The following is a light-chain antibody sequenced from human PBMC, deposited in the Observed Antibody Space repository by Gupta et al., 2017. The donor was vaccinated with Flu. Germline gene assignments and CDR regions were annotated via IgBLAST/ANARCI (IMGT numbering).Light chain of an antibody. CDR2: RTN. CDR1: SSNIGSNY. CDR3: AAWDDSLGGPV. J-gene: IGLJ3*02. V-gene: IGLV1-47*01. Sequence: QSVVTQPPSASGTPGQRVTLSCSGSSSNIGSNYVYWYQELPGTAPKLLIYRTNQRPSGVPDRFSGSKSGTSASLAISGLRYEDEADYFCAAWDDSLGGPVFGGGTKLTGL.